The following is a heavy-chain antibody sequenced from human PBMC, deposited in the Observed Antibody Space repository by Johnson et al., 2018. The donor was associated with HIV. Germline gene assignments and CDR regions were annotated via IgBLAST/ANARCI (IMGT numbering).Heavy chain of an antibody. CDR3: AKDSERGYSYGWCGFDI. V-gene: IGHV3-7*03. D-gene: IGHD5-18*01. Sequence: VQLVESGGGLVQPGRSLRLSCAASGFTFDDYAMHWVRQAPGKGLEWVANIKQDGSEKYYVDSVKGRFTISRDNSKNTLYLQMNSLSAEDTAVYYCAKDSERGYSYGWCGFDIWGQGTMVTVSS. J-gene: IGHJ3*02. CDR1: GFTFDDYA. CDR2: IKQDGSEK.